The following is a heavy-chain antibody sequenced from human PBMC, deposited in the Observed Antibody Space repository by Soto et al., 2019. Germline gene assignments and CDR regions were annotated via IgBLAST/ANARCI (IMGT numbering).Heavy chain of an antibody. Sequence: QVQLVQSGAEVKQPGASVKVSCKASGYTFTLYGISWVRQAPGQGLEWMGWISGYNGTTDYAQNLQDRVTLTTDASTSAVYMELRSLRSDATAFYYCARVDYYDSSGYYGYWGQGTLITVSS. CDR3: ARVDYYDSSGYYGY. CDR2: ISGYNGTT. D-gene: IGHD3-22*01. J-gene: IGHJ4*02. V-gene: IGHV1-18*04. CDR1: GYTFTLYG.